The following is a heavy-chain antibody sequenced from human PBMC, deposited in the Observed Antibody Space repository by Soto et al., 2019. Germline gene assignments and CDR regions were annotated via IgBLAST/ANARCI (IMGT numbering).Heavy chain of an antibody. Sequence: QVQLVQSGAEVKKPGSSVKVSCKASGGTFSSYAISWVRQAPGQGLEWMGGIIPIFGTANYAQKFQGRVTITADESTSTAYMELSSLRSEETAVYYCARAKGLYSGSGSHPALDYWGQGTLVTVSS. J-gene: IGHJ4*02. CDR2: IIPIFGTA. CDR3: ARAKGLYSGSGSHPALDY. D-gene: IGHD3-10*01. CDR1: GGTFSSYA. V-gene: IGHV1-69*01.